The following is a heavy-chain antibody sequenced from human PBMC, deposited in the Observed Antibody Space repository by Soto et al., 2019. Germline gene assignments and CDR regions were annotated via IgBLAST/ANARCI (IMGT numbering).Heavy chain of an antibody. CDR3: AKLKYEFWSGVRFDY. CDR1: GFTFNNA. CDR2: ISGSGRST. D-gene: IGHD3-3*01. V-gene: IGHV3-23*01. Sequence: GESLRLSCAASGFTFNNAMSWVRQAPGKGLEWVSAISGSGRSTYYAPSVKGRFTISRDFSKNTLYLQMNSLGAEDTAVYYCAKLKYEFWSGVRFDYWGQGILVTVSS. J-gene: IGHJ4*02.